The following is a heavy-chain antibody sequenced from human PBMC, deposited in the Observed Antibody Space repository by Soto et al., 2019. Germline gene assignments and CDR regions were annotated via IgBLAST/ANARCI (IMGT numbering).Heavy chain of an antibody. CDR2: ISGRGDYT. CDR3: AKQGSTSYNWFDT. Sequence: PGGSLRLSCAASAFTFSSYAMSWVRQAPGKGLEWVSTISGRGDYTYYADSVRGRFTISRDNSKNTLYLQMISLRAEDTAVYYCAKQGSTSYNWFDTWGQGTLVTVSS. V-gene: IGHV3-23*01. J-gene: IGHJ5*02. CDR1: AFTFSSYA. D-gene: IGHD2-2*01.